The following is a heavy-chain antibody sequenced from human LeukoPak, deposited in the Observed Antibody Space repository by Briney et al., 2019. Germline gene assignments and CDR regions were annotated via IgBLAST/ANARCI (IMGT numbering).Heavy chain of an antibody. J-gene: IGHJ4*02. Sequence: EASVKVSCKASGYTFTSYGISWVRQAPGQGLEWMGWISAYNGNTNYAQKLQGRVTMTTDTSTSTAYMELRSLRSDDTAVYYCARDQRAEGFGELYDYWGQGTLVTVFS. CDR2: ISAYNGNT. D-gene: IGHD3-10*01. CDR1: GYTFTSYG. CDR3: ARDQRAEGFGELYDY. V-gene: IGHV1-18*04.